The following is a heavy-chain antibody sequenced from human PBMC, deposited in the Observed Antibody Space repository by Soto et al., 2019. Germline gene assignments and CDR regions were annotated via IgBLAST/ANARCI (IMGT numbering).Heavy chain of an antibody. Sequence: GSLRLSCAASGFTVSSNYMIWVRQAPGKGLEWVSVIYSGGSTYYADSVKGRFTISRHNSKNTLYLQMNSLRAEDTAVYYCARGYSGYDSPLDYWGQGTLVTVSS. V-gene: IGHV3-53*04. J-gene: IGHJ4*02. CDR2: IYSGGST. CDR1: GFTVSSNY. CDR3: ARGYSGYDSPLDY. D-gene: IGHD5-12*01.